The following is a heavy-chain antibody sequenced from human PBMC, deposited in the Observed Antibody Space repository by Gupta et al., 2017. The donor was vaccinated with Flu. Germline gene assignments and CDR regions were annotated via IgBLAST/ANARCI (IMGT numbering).Heavy chain of an antibody. Sequence: EVQLVESGGGLVKPGGSLRLYCPASGFTFSSYSMNWVRQAPGKGLEWVSSISASSSFIYYADSVKGRFTISRDNAKNSLYLQMNILRAEDTAIYYCARSWDYAGNPVYFDFWGQGTLVTVSS. J-gene: IGHJ4*02. D-gene: IGHD4-23*01. CDR3: ARSWDYAGNPVYFDF. V-gene: IGHV3-21*02. CDR2: ISASSSFI. CDR1: GFTFSSYS.